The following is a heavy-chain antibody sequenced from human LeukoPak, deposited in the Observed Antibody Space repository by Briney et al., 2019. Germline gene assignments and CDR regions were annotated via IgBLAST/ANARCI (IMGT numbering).Heavy chain of an antibody. Sequence: GGSLRLSCAASGFTFSNNAMSWVRQAPGKGLEWVSVISGSGRNSYYADSVKGRFTTSRDNSKNTLYLQMNTLRAEDTAVYYCAKVLRRTGIRGGVWRQGTTVSVSS. J-gene: IGHJ6*02. V-gene: IGHV3-23*01. CDR2: ISGSGRNS. CDR1: GFTFSNNA. CDR3: AKVLRRTGIRGGV. D-gene: IGHD2-21*02.